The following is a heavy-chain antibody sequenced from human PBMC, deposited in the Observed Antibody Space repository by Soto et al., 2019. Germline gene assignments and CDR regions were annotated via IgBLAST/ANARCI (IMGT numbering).Heavy chain of an antibody. D-gene: IGHD2-2*01. V-gene: IGHV3-30-3*01. CDR2: ISYDGSNK. J-gene: IGHJ6*02. Sequence: GGSLRLSCAASGFTFSSYAMHWVRQAPGKGLEWVAVISYDGSNKYYADSVKGRFTISRDNSKNTLYLQMNSLRAEDTAVYYCARAPHGDIVVVPAARGYYYGMDVWGQGTTVTVSS. CDR3: ARAPHGDIVVVPAARGYYYGMDV. CDR1: GFTFSSYA.